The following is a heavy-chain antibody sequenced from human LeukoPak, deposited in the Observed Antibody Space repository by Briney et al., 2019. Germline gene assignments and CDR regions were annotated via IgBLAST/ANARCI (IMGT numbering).Heavy chain of an antibody. V-gene: IGHV5-51*01. D-gene: IGHD6-19*01. Sequence: GESLKISCQGSGYSFTTYWSGWVRQMPGKGLEWMGIIYPGGADTRYSTSFQGQVTISADKSINTAYLQWSSLKASDTAMYYCARKYSSGWPNWGQGTLVTVSS. J-gene: IGHJ4*02. CDR3: ARKYSSGWPN. CDR2: IYPGGADT. CDR1: GYSFTTYW.